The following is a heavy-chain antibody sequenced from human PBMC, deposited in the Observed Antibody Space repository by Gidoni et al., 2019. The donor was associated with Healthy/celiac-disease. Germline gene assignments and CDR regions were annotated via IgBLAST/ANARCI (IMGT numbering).Heavy chain of an antibody. CDR3: ARDGTVDTAMVTPKDAFDI. CDR2: IWYDGSNK. D-gene: IGHD5-18*01. Sequence: QVQLVESGGGVVQPGRSLRLSCAASGFTFSSYAMPWVRQAPGKGLEGVAVIWYDGSNKYYADSVKGRFTISRDNSKNTLYLQMNSLRAEDTAVYYCARDGTVDTAMVTPKDAFDIWGQGTMVTVSS. V-gene: IGHV3-33*08. J-gene: IGHJ3*02. CDR1: GFTFSSYA.